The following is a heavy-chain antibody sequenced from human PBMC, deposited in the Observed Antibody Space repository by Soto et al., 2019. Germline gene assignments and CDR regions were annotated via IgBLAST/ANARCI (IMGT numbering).Heavy chain of an antibody. CDR3: AKEAHYYDSSGADAFDL. D-gene: IGHD3-22*01. Sequence: QVQLVESGGGVVQPGRSLRLSCAASGFTFSSYGMHWVRQAPGKGLEWVAVISYDGSNKYYADSVKGRFTISRDNSKNTLYLQMNSLRAEDTAVYYCAKEAHYYDSSGADAFDLWGQGTMVTVSS. CDR1: GFTFSSYG. CDR2: ISYDGSNK. J-gene: IGHJ3*01. V-gene: IGHV3-30*18.